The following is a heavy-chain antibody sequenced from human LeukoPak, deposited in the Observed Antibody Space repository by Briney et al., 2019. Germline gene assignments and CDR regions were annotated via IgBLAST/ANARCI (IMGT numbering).Heavy chain of an antibody. D-gene: IGHD6-19*01. CDR3: ARRRVAGTHFDY. Sequence: PSETLSLTCTVSGGSISSYYWSWIRQPPGKGLEWIGYIYYSGSTNYNPSLKSRVTISVDTSKNQFSLKLSSVTAADTAVYYCARRRVAGTHFDYWGQGTLVTASS. J-gene: IGHJ4*02. V-gene: IGHV4-59*08. CDR2: IYYSGST. CDR1: GGSISSYY.